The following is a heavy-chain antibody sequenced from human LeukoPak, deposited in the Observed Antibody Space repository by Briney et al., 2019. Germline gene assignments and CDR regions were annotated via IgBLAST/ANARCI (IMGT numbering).Heavy chain of an antibody. Sequence: ASVKVSCKASGYTFTGYYMHWVRQAPGQGLEWMGWINPNSGGTNYAQKFQGRVTMTRDTSISTAYMELSRLRSDDTAVYYCARERSGFSGRNYYYYMDVWGKGTTVTVSS. CDR2: INPNSGGT. J-gene: IGHJ6*03. V-gene: IGHV1-2*02. D-gene: IGHD3-3*01. CDR1: GYTFTGYY. CDR3: ARERSGFSGRNYYYYMDV.